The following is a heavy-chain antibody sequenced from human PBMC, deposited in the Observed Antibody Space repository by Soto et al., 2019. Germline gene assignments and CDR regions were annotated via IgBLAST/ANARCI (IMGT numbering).Heavy chain of an antibody. Sequence: ASVKVSCKASGYTCSLYAIHCVLQSPGQRLEWMGWINAGNGYTKYSQKFQGRVTITRDTSASTAHMELSSLRSKDAAVYYCARAREYYDSSGFSYWGQGTRVTVSS. CDR1: GYTCSLYA. V-gene: IGHV1-3*01. CDR2: INAGNGYT. J-gene: IGHJ4*02. D-gene: IGHD3-22*01. CDR3: ARAREYYDSSGFSY.